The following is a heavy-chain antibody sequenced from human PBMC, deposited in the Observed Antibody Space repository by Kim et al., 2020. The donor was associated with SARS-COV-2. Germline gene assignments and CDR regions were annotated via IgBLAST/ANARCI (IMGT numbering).Heavy chain of an antibody. J-gene: IGHJ4*02. Sequence: GGSLRLSCAASGFTFSSYAMSWVRQAPGKGLEWVSAISGSGGSTYYADSVKGRFTISRDNSKNTLYLQMNSLRAEDTAVYYCAKDLNPALATIGIYCDYWGPRNLVSVSP. CDR3: AKDLNPALATIGIYCDY. V-gene: IGHV3-23*01. CDR2: ISGSGGST. D-gene: IGHD5-12*01. CDR1: GFTFSSYA.